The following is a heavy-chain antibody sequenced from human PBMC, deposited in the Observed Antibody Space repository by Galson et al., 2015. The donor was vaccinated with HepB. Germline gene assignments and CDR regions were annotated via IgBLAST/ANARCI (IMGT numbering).Heavy chain of an antibody. D-gene: IGHD4-11*01. CDR1: GGSFSGYY. J-gene: IGHJ4*02. Sequence: LSLTCAVYGGSFSGYYWSWIRQPPGKGLEWIGEINHSGSTNYNPSLKSRVTISVDTSKNQFSLKLSSVTAADTAVYYCARGMTTFDYWGQGTLVTVSS. V-gene: IGHV4-34*01. CDR2: INHSGST. CDR3: ARGMTTFDY.